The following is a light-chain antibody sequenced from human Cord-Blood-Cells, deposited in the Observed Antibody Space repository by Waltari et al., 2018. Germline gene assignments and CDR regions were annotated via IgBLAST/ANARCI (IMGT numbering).Light chain of an antibody. Sequence: DIQMTQSPSSLSASVGDRVTITCRASQSISSYLNGYQQKPGKAPKLLIYAASSLQSGVPTRFSGSGSGTDFTLTISSLQPEDFATYYCQQRYSTPMYTYGQGTKLEIK. CDR2: AAS. J-gene: IGKJ2*01. CDR3: QQRYSTPMYT. V-gene: IGKV1-39*01. CDR1: QSISSY.